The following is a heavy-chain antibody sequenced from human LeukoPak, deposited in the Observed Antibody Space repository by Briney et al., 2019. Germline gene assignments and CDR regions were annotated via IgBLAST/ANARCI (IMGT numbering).Heavy chain of an antibody. CDR3: ARDSGRRRGEFDY. CDR1: GDSISSYY. Sequence: SETLSLTCTVSGDSISSYYWSWIRQPAGKGLEWIGRMYTSGTTNYNPSLKSRVTMSVDTSKNQFSLNLSSVTAADTAVYYCARDSGRRRGEFDYWGQGTLVTVSS. V-gene: IGHV4-4*07. J-gene: IGHJ4*02. CDR2: MYTSGTT. D-gene: IGHD3-10*01.